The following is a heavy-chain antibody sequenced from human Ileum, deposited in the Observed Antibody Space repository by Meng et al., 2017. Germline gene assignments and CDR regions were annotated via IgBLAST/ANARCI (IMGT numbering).Heavy chain of an antibody. CDR1: GDSLSSGPYY. V-gene: IGHV4-61*02. D-gene: IGHD3-10*01. CDR2: ISASGTT. J-gene: IGHJ5*02. Sequence: QGHLQEPGPGLLRPSQTLSLTCTVSGDSLSSGPYYWSWIRQPAGEGLEWLGRISASGTTNYNTSLNNRVTISLDTSKNQFSLKLSSVTAADTAVYYCARSSGTYYSWWFDPWGQGTLVTVSS. CDR3: ARSSGTYYSWWFDP.